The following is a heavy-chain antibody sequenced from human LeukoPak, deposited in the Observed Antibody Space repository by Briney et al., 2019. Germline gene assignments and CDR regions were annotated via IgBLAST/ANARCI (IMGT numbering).Heavy chain of an antibody. Sequence: SETLSLTCTVSGVSISSGSYLWNWIRQHPGKGLEWIGHTLYSGGTYYNPSLKSRPTISVDTSKNQLSLKLTSVTAADTAVYYCARDRAGGMDVWGQGTTVTVSS. CDR2: TLYSGGT. D-gene: IGHD3-10*01. V-gene: IGHV4-31*03. CDR3: ARDRAGGMDV. J-gene: IGHJ6*01. CDR1: GVSISSGSYL.